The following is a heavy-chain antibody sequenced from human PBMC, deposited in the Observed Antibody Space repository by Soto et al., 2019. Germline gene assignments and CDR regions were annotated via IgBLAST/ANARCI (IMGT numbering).Heavy chain of an antibody. Sequence: GGSLRLSCAASGFPFGDFGMHWLRQAPGKGLEWVAVISHDGSDKFYADSVKARFTISRDNSKNTLYLQMSGLRAEDTAVYFCARVTEPFSPATAVGTRSPIDWFDPWGQGTLVTVSS. CDR1: GFPFGDFG. J-gene: IGHJ5*02. D-gene: IGHD6-13*01. V-gene: IGHV3-30*03. CDR2: ISHDGSDK. CDR3: ARVTEPFSPATAVGTRSPIDWFDP.